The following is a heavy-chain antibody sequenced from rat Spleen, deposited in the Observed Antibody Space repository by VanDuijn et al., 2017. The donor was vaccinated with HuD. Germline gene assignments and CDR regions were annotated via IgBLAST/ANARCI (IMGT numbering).Heavy chain of an antibody. J-gene: IGHJ2*01. Sequence: EVQLVESGGGLVQPGRSLKLSCAASGFTFNNYGMAWVRQAPTKGLEWVAAISYDNYNTYYPDSVKGRFTISRDNAKSTLYLQMDSLRSEDTATYYCARHMVPGYNYFDYWGQGVMVTVSS. CDR1: GFTFNNYG. D-gene: IGHD1-4*01. CDR2: ISYDNYNT. V-gene: IGHV5-29*01. CDR3: ARHMVPGYNYFDY.